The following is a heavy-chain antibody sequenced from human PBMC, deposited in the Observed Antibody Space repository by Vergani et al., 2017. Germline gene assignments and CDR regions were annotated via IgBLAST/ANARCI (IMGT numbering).Heavy chain of an antibody. D-gene: IGHD6-13*01. CDR2: LSTTGGA. V-gene: IGHV4-59*02. CDR3: AGDTHSWQRADR. J-gene: IGHJ5*02. CDR1: GVSVTDYN. Sequence: QVQLQESGPGLLKPSETLSLTCHVFGVSVTDYNCNWIRQAPGKGLEWIGSLSTTGGATHASHNPSLKSRVSISVDTSKSQFSLRLTSVTAADSAIYYCAGDTHSWQRADRWGQGLLVSVSS.